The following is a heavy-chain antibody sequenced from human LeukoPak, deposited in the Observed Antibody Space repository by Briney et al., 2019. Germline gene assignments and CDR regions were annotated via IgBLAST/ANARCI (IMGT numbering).Heavy chain of an antibody. J-gene: IGHJ6*03. D-gene: IGHD1-1*01. V-gene: IGHV1-69*06. CDR2: IIPIFGTA. CDR3: AKSERRYYYYMDV. CDR1: GGTFSSYA. Sequence: SVKVSCKASGGTFSSYAISWVRQAPGQGLEWMGGIIPIFGTANYAQKFQGRVTITADKSTSTAYMELSSLRSEDTAVYYCAKSERRYYYYMDVWGKGTTVTVSS.